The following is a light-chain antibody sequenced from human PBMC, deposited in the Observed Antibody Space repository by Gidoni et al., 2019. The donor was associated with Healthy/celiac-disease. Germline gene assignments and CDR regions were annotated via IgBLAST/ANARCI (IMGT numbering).Light chain of an antibody. Sequence: IQMTQSPSTLSASVGDRVTITCRASQSISSWLAWYQQKPGKAPKLLIYKASSLESGVPSRFSGSGSGTEFTLTISSLQPDDFATYYCQQYNSYWCSFGQGTKLEIK. CDR3: QQYNSYWCS. V-gene: IGKV1-5*03. CDR2: KAS. J-gene: IGKJ2*04. CDR1: QSISSW.